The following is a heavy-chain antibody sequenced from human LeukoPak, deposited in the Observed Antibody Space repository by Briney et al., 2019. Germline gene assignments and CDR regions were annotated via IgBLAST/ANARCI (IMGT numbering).Heavy chain of an antibody. J-gene: IGHJ6*02. CDR2: IYSSGST. CDR3: ARDSGSPGGYYYGIDV. CDR1: GDSISNYY. Sequence: SETLSLTCTVSGDSISNYYWSWIRQSPGKGLEWMGDIYSSGSTKYNPSLKSRVTISIDTSKNQFSLKVSSVTAADTAVYYCARDSGSPGGYYYGIDVWGQGTTVTVSS. D-gene: IGHD3-22*01. V-gene: IGHV4-59*01.